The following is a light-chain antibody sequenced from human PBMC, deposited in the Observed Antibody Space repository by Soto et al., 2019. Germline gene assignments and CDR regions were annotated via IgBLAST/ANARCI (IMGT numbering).Light chain of an antibody. Sequence: DFQMTQSPSSLSASVGDRVTITCRASQSISRSLNWYQQKPGKAPRLLIYAASSLQNGVPSRFSGSGSGTDFTLTISSLQHEDAAIYSCQQSYNSPMYTFGQGTTLEIK. J-gene: IGKJ2*01. CDR2: AAS. CDR3: QQSYNSPMYT. CDR1: QSISRS. V-gene: IGKV1-39*01.